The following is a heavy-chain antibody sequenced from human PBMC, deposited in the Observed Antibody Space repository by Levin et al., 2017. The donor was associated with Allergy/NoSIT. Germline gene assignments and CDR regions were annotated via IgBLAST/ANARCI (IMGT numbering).Heavy chain of an antibody. CDR1: GFTFRDYY. CDR3: AGGPLAAGAHD. Sequence: LSLTCAASGFTFRDYYMSWIRQAPGKGLELVSYISGTSSAIIYADSVKGRFTISRDNAQNSLYLQMNSLRAEDTAGYFCAGGPLAAGAHDWGQGTLVTVSS. J-gene: IGHJ4*02. CDR2: ISGTSSAI. D-gene: IGHD6-13*01. V-gene: IGHV3-11*05.